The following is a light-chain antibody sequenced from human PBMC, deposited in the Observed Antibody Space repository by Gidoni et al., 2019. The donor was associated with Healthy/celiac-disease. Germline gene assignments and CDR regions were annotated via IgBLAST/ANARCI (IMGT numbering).Light chain of an antibody. V-gene: IGLV1-36*01. CDR2: YDG. CDR1: SSNIGNSA. J-gene: IGLJ3*02. CDR3: AAWYDSLNGWV. Sequence: QSVLTKPPSVSEAPRQRVTISCSGSSSNIGNSAVNWYQQVPGQAPNLLIYYDGLLPSGFSDRFSGSNSGTSASLAISWLQSEAEADYYCAAWYDSLNGWVFGGGTKLTVL.